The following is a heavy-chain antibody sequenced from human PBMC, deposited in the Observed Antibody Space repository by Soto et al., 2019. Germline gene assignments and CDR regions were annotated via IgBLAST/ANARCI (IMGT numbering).Heavy chain of an antibody. V-gene: IGHV3-48*01. D-gene: IGHD3-3*01. CDR2: ISSSTSTI. CDR3: ARENDDFWSGYYKGEIDY. J-gene: IGHJ4*02. CDR1: GFTFSSYS. Sequence: EVQLVESGGGLVQPGGSLRLSCAASGFTFSSYSMNWVRQAPGKGLEWVSYISSSTSTIYYADSVKGRFTISRDNAKNSLYLQMNSLRVEDTAVYYCARENDDFWSGYYKGEIDYWGQGTLVTVSS.